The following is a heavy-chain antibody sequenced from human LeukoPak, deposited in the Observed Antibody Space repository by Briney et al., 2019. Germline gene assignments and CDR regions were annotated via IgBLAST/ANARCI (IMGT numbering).Heavy chain of an antibody. Sequence: ASVKVSCKASGYTFTSYDINWVRQATGQGLEWMGWMNPNSGNTGYAQKFQGRVTITWNTSISTAYMELSSLRSEDTAVYYCARGTAHTIFGVVMDRNAFDIWGQGTMVTVSS. D-gene: IGHD3-3*01. CDR3: ARGTAHTIFGVVMDRNAFDI. J-gene: IGHJ3*02. CDR2: MNPNSGNT. V-gene: IGHV1-8*03. CDR1: GYTFTSYD.